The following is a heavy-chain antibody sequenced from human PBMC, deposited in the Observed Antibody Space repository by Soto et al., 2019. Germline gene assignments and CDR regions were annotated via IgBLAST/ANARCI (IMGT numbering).Heavy chain of an antibody. CDR1: GFTFSTYG. CDR3: ARVPSQYDNRGNYYYYGMDV. J-gene: IGHJ6*02. V-gene: IGHV3-48*02. D-gene: IGHD3-22*01. Sequence: PGGSLRLSCAASGFTFSTYGMHWVRQAPGKGLEWVSYIGSRSATIYYADSVKGRFTISRDNAKNTLCLQMNSLRDEDTAVYYCARVPSQYDNRGNYYYYGMDVWGQGTTVTVSS. CDR2: IGSRSATI.